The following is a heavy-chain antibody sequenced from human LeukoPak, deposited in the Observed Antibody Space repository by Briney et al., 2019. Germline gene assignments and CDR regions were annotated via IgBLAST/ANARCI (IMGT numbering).Heavy chain of an antibody. CDR1: GFTFGSYW. V-gene: IGHV3-7*01. Sequence: GGSLRLSCAASGFTFGSYWMSWVRQAPGKGLEWVANIKQGGSEKYYVDSVKGRFTISRDNAKNSLYLQMNSLRAEDTAVYYCARDSSSRYNFFDYWGQGTLVTVSS. D-gene: IGHD6-13*01. CDR2: IKQGGSEK. J-gene: IGHJ4*02. CDR3: ARDSSSRYNFFDY.